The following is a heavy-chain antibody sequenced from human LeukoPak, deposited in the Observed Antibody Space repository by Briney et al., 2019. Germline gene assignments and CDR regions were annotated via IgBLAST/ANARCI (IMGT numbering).Heavy chain of an antibody. CDR1: GFTFSDFY. CDR2: ISNRGTTI. D-gene: IGHD3-22*01. V-gene: IGHV3-11*01. CDR3: ARSADRSGYFREITLYYFDY. J-gene: IGHJ4*02. Sequence: GGSLRLSCAASGFTFSDFYMTWIRQAPGKGLEWVSYISNRGTTIHYADSVRGRFTISRDNAKKSLYLQMNGLRAEDTAVYYCARSADRSGYFREITLYYFDYWGQGTLATVSS.